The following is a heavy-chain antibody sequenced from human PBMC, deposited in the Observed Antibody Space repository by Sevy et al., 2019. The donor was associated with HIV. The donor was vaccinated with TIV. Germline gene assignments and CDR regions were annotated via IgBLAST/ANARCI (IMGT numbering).Heavy chain of an antibody. J-gene: IGHJ6*02. Sequence: GGSLRLSCAASGFTFSSYAMHWVRQAPGKGLEWVAVIWYDGSNKYYADSVKGRFTISRDNSKNMLYLQMNSLRAEDTAVYYCARGAMFYGLDVWGQGTTVTVSS. CDR1: GFTFSSYA. V-gene: IGHV3-33*01. CDR2: IWYDGSNK. CDR3: ARGAMFYGLDV. D-gene: IGHD3-10*02.